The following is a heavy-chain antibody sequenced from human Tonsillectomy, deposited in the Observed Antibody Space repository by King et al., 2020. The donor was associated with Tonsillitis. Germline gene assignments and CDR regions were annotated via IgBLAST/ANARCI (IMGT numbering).Heavy chain of an antibody. J-gene: IGHJ4*02. CDR2: IYTSGST. Sequence: QLQESGPGLVKPSQTLSLTCTVSGGSISSGSYYWSWIRQPAGKGLEWIGRIYTSGSTNYNPSLKSRVTISVDTSKNQFSLKLSSVTAAETAVYYCARAAYSYGYWGDYWGQGTLVTVSS. CDR3: ARAAYSYGYWGDY. CDR1: GGSISSGSYY. V-gene: IGHV4-61*02. D-gene: IGHD5-18*01.